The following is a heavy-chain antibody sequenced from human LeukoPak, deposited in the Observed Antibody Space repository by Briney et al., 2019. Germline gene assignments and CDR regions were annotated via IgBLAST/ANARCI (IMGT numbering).Heavy chain of an antibody. J-gene: IGHJ4*02. Sequence: PGGSLRLSCAASGFTFSSYWMSWVRQAPGKGLEWVANIKQDGSEKYYVDSVKGRFTISRDNAKNSLYLQMNSLRAEDTTVYYCARGDSGYSSSWYGYWGQGTLVTVSS. CDR1: GFTFSSYW. CDR3: ARGDSGYSSSWYGY. V-gene: IGHV3-7*04. CDR2: IKQDGSEK. D-gene: IGHD6-13*01.